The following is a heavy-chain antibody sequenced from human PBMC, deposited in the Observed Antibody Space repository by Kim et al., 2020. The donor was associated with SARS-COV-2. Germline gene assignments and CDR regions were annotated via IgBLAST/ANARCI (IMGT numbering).Heavy chain of an antibody. CDR3: ARGDYGSGSYPGLDY. D-gene: IGHD3-10*01. CDR2: IYYSGST. CDR1: GGSISSYY. J-gene: IGHJ4*02. Sequence: SETLSLTCTVSGGSISSYYWSWIRQPPGKGLEWIGYIYYSGSTNYNPSLKSRVTISVDTSKNQFSLKLSSVTAADTAVYYCARGDYGSGSYPGLDYWGQGTLVTVSS. V-gene: IGHV4-59*13.